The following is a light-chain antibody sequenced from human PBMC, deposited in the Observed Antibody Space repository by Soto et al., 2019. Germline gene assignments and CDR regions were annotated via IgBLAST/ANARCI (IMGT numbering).Light chain of an antibody. J-gene: IGKJ2*01. CDR1: QDISNY. CDR3: QQYDKLPPYT. Sequence: DLQMNQSPSSLSASVGDRVTITCQASQDISNYLNWYQQKPGKAPKLLIYDASNLETGVPSRFSGSGSGTDFTFTISSLQPEDIATYYCQQYDKLPPYTFGQGTKLEIK. CDR2: DAS. V-gene: IGKV1-33*01.